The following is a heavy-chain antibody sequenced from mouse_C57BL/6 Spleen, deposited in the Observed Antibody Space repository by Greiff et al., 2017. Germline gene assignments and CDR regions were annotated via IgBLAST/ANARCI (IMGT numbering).Heavy chain of an antibody. CDR1: GFTFSDYG. CDR2: ISSGSSTI. J-gene: IGHJ2*01. V-gene: IGHV5-17*01. Sequence: EVKLMESGGGLVKPGGSLKLSCAASGFTFSDYGMHWVRQAPEKGLEWVAYISSGSSTIYYADTVKGRFTISRDNAKNTLFLQMTSLRSEDTAMYYCAKTNWEGDFDYWGQGTTLTVSS. D-gene: IGHD4-1*01. CDR3: AKTNWEGDFDY.